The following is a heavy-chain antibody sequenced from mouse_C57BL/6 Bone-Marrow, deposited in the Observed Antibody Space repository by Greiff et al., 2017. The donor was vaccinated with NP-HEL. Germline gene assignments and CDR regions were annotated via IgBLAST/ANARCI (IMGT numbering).Heavy chain of an antibody. Sequence: VHVKQSGPVLVKPGPSVKMSCKASGYTFTDYYMNWVKQSHGKSLAWIGVVNPYNGGPSYNQKFTGKATLTVDNSSSTAYLALHRLTSDTSADYYGEIKPYSSSPYYFDYWGQGTTLTVSS. D-gene: IGHD1-1*01. V-gene: IGHV1-19*01. CDR3: EIKPYSSSPYYFDY. J-gene: IGHJ2*01. CDR2: VNPYNGGP. CDR1: GYTFTDYY.